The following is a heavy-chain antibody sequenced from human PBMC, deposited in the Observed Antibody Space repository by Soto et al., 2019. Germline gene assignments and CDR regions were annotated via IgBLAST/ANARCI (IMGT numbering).Heavy chain of an antibody. D-gene: IGHD4-17*01. CDR2: INPNSGGT. V-gene: IGHV1-2*02. J-gene: IGHJ4*02. Sequence: QLRLVQSGAEVKKPGASVKVSCKASGYTFSGYYIHWVRQAPGQGLEWMGWINPNSGGTNYAQKFQGRVTMTRDTSISTAYMELSRLRSDDTAVYYCARARSPTSVTTLRYWGQGNLVTVSS. CDR1: GYTFSGYY. CDR3: ARARSPTSVTTLRY.